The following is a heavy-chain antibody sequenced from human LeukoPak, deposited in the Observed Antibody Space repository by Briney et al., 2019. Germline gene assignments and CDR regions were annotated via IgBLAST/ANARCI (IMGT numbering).Heavy chain of an antibody. D-gene: IGHD6-13*01. V-gene: IGHV3-30*03. J-gene: IGHJ3*02. Sequence: TGGSLRLSCAASGFTFSTYGMHRVRQAPGKGLEWVAVISYDEKGKYYADSVKGRFTISRDNAKNSLYLQMNSLRAEDTAVYYCARDQGTLLQQQAFDIWGQGTMVTVSS. CDR2: ISYDEKGK. CDR3: ARDQGTLLQQQAFDI. CDR1: GFTFSTYG.